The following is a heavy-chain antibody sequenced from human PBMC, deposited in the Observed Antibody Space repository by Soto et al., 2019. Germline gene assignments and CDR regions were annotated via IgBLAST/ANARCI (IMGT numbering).Heavy chain of an antibody. CDR3: ARDQWLVVNYGMDV. D-gene: IGHD6-19*01. CDR1: GYTFTSYG. V-gene: IGHV1-18*01. Sequence: GASVKVSCKASGYTFTSYGISWVRQAPGQGLEWIGRISAYNGNTNYAQKLQGRVTMTTDTSTSTAYIEMRSLRSDDTAVYYSARDQWLVVNYGMDVWGQGTTVTVSS. CDR2: ISAYNGNT. J-gene: IGHJ6*02.